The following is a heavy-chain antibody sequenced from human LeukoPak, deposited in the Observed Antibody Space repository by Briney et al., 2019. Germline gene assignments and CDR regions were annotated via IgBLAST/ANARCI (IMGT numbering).Heavy chain of an antibody. CDR3: ARVRGYSGPPETFDI. J-gene: IGHJ3*02. CDR2: IYTSGST. CDR1: GGSISSGSYY. Sequence: SQTLSLTCTVSGGSISSGSYYWSLIRQPAGKGLEWIGRIYTSGSTNYNPSLKSRVTISVDTSKNQFSLKLSSVTAADTAVYYCARVRGYSGPPETFDIWGQGTMVTVSS. V-gene: IGHV4-61*02. D-gene: IGHD5-12*01.